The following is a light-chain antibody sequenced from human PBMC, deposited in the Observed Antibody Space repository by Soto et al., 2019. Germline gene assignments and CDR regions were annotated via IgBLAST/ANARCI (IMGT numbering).Light chain of an antibody. Sequence: QSVLTQPPSASGTPGQRVTISCSGSSSNIGSHPVNWYQQLPGTAPKLLLYGDNQRPSGVPDRFSASKSGASASLAISGLQAEDEADYYCSSYAGSNNLGVFGTGTKVTV. J-gene: IGLJ1*01. V-gene: IGLV1-44*01. CDR2: GDN. CDR3: SSYAGSNNLGV. CDR1: SSNIGSHP.